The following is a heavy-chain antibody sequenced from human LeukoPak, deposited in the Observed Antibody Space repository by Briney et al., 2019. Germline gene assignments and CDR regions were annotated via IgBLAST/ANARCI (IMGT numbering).Heavy chain of an antibody. D-gene: IGHD5-18*01. CDR2: LSYTGSS. J-gene: IGHJ6*02. V-gene: IGHV4-39*01. CDR3: ARHLRPDGYSCAHYYYGMDV. Sequence: SETLSLTCTVSGACISSGFYYWGWIRQPPGKGLEWIGSLSYTGSSYYSPSLTSRVTIPVDTSKNQFSLKLSSVTAADTAVYYCARHLRPDGYSCAHYYYGMDVWGQGTTVTVSS. CDR1: GACISSGFYY.